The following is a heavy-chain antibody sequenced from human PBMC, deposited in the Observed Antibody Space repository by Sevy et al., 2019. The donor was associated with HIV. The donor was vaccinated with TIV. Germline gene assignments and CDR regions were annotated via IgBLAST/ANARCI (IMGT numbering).Heavy chain of an antibody. CDR2: VSYDGSNK. CDR3: ARALAVAGNYGMDV. V-gene: IGHV3-30-3*01. Sequence: GGSLRLSCAASGFTFSSYAMHWVRQAPGKGLEWVAVVSYDGSNKDYADSVKGRFTISRDNSKNALYLQMNSLRAEDTAVYYCARALAVAGNYGMDVWGQGTTVTVSS. J-gene: IGHJ6*02. D-gene: IGHD6-19*01. CDR1: GFTFSSYA.